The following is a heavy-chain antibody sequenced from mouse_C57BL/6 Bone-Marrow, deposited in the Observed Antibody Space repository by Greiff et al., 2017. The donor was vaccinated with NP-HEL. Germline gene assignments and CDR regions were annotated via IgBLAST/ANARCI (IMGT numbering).Heavy chain of an antibody. CDR3: ARGGYFRYYYAMDY. D-gene: IGHD2-3*01. CDR1: GYSFTDYN. Sequence: EVKLMESGPELVKPGASVKISCKASGYSFTDYNMNWVKQSNGKSLEWIGVINPNYGTTSYNQKFKGKATLTVDQSSSTAYMQLNSLTSADSAVYYCARGGYFRYYYAMDYWGQGTSVTVSA. CDR2: INPNYGTT. J-gene: IGHJ4*01. V-gene: IGHV1-39*01.